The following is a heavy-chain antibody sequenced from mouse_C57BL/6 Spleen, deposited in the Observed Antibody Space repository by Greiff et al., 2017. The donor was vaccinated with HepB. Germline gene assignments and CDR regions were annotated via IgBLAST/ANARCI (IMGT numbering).Heavy chain of an antibody. D-gene: IGHD1-1*01. J-gene: IGHJ4*01. V-gene: IGHV1-69*01. CDR3: ARVSFTTVVGYAMDY. CDR2: IDPSDSYT. CDR1: GYTFTSYW. Sequence: VQLQQPGAELVMPGASVKLSCKASGYTFTSYWMHWVKQRPGQGLEWIGEIDPSDSYTNYNQKFKGKSTLTVDKSSSTAYMQLSSLTSEDSAVYYCARVSFTTVVGYAMDYWGQGTSVTVSS.